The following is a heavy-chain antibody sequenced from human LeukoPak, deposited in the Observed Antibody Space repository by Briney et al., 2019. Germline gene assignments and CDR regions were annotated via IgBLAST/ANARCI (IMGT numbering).Heavy chain of an antibody. Sequence: PGGSLRLSCASSVFIFSSYSMNSVRQAPGKALEWVSYISSSSSYIYYADLVKGRFTISRDNAKNSLYLQMNSLRAEDTSVYYCARDVENCIGGSCYSGNWFDPWGQGTLVTVSS. CDR1: VFIFSSYS. CDR3: ARDVENCIGGSCYSGNWFDP. J-gene: IGHJ5*02. CDR2: ISSSSSYI. V-gene: IGHV3-21*01. D-gene: IGHD2-15*01.